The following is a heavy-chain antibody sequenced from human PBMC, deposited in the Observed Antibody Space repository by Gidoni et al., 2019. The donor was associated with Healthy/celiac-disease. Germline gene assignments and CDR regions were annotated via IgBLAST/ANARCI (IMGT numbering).Heavy chain of an antibody. CDR1: AFTFCSYA. J-gene: IGHJ5*02. V-gene: IGHV3-23*01. Sequence: EVPPLESGVGSVQPGGSLRLPCAASAFTFCSYATRWVRQAPGKGLEWVSAISGSGGSTYYAGSVMGRFTISRDNSKNTLYLQMNSLRAEDTAVYYCAKVLAFGVVRGWFDPWGQGTLDTVSS. CDR3: AKVLAFGVVRGWFDP. CDR2: ISGSGGST. D-gene: IGHD3-3*01.